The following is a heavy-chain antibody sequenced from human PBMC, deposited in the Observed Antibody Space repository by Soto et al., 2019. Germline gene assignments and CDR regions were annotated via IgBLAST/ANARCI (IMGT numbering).Heavy chain of an antibody. V-gene: IGHV4-39*07. Sequence: SETLSLTCTVSGGSISSSSYYWGWIRQPPGKGLEWIGSIYYSGSTYYNPSLKSRVTISVDTSKNQFSLKLSSVTAADTAVYYCARVTPLDYAIDYWGQGTLVTVSS. CDR2: IYYSGST. J-gene: IGHJ4*02. D-gene: IGHD4-17*01. CDR3: ARVTPLDYAIDY. CDR1: GGSISSSSYY.